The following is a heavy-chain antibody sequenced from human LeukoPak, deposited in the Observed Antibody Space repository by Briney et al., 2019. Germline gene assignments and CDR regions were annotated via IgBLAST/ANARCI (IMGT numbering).Heavy chain of an antibody. CDR3: ASSGYEQDFDY. V-gene: IGHV4-34*01. J-gene: IGHJ4*02. CDR1: GGSFSGYY. Sequence: KSSETLSLTCAVYGGSFSGYYWSWIRQPPGKGLEWIGEIYHSGSTNYNPSLKSRVTISVDKSKNQFSLKLSSVTAADTAVYYCASSGYEQDFDYWGQGTLVTVSS. CDR2: IYHSGST. D-gene: IGHD5-12*01.